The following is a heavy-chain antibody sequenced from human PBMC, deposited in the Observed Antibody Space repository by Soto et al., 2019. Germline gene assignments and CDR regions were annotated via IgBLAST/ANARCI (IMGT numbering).Heavy chain of an antibody. J-gene: IGHJ6*02. CDR3: AREGQAPYYYYGMDV. CDR1: GYTFTNYG. CDR2: ISGYNGDT. V-gene: IGHV1-18*01. Sequence: ASVKVSCKASGYTFTNYGFSWVRQAPGQGLEWMGWISGYNGDTKYAEKFQGRVTMTTDTSTSTAHMELRSLRSDDTAVYYCAREGQAPYYYYGMDVWGQGTTVTVSS.